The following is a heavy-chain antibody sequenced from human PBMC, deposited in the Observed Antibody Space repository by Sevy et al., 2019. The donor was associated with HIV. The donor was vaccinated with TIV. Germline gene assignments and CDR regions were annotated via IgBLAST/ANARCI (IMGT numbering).Heavy chain of an antibody. V-gene: IGHV1-18*01. CDR1: GYTFTSYG. D-gene: IGHD6-19*01. Sequence: ASVKVSCKASGYTFTSYGISWVRQAPGQGLEWMGWIRAYNGNTNYAKKLQGRVIITTDTSTGTAYMELRSLRSDDTCVYYCARVRSGWYYFDYWGQGTLVTVSS. CDR2: IRAYNGNT. J-gene: IGHJ4*02. CDR3: ARVRSGWYYFDY.